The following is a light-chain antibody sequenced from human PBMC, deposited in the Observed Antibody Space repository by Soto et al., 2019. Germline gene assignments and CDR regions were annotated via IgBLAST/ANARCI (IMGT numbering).Light chain of an antibody. CDR1: QAISTS. Sequence: DIQMTQSPSSLSASVGDRVTISCRASQAISTSLNWYQQKPGKAPKLLIYAASSLQTGVPSRFSGRGSATYFTLTLSSLHPEDFATYHCIQTYQFPPTFGQGTKVDIK. CDR2: AAS. V-gene: IGKV1-39*01. CDR3: IQTYQFPPT. J-gene: IGKJ2*01.